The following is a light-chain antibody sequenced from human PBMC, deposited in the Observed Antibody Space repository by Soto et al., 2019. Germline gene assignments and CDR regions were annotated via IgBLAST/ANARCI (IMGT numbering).Light chain of an antibody. Sequence: QSVLTQPASVSGSPGKSITISCTGTSTYIGRYNYVSWYQQQPGKAPKLIIYDVRTRPSGVSNRFSGSKSGNTASLTISGLQAEDEADYYCCSYTSSSTLGVFGGGTKPTVL. CDR3: CSYTSSSTLGV. V-gene: IGLV2-14*03. CDR2: DVR. J-gene: IGLJ3*02. CDR1: STYIGRYNY.